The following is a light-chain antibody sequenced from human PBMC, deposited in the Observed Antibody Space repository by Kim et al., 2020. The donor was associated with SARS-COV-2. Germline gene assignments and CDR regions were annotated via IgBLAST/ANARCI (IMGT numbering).Light chain of an antibody. V-gene: IGKV3-15*01. CDR3: QQYNNWPPLT. J-gene: IGKJ4*01. CDR2: DAS. Sequence: SRGERATLSCRTSHSVRSNLAWYQEKPGQAPRLLIYDASTRATGVPARFSGSGSGTEFTLTISSLQSEDFAVYYCQQYNNWPPLTFGGGTKVDIK. CDR1: HSVRSN.